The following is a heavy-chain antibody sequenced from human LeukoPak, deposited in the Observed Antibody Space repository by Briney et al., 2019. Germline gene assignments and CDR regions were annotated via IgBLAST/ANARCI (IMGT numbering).Heavy chain of an antibody. Sequence: GESLKIPCKGSGYRFSNYWIGWVRQMPGKGLEWMGIIYPGDSDSRYSPSFQGQVTISADKSISTAYLQWSSLKASDTAMYYCARPYSGSYYGYYFDYWGQGTLVTVSS. D-gene: IGHD1-26*01. V-gene: IGHV5-51*01. CDR2: IYPGDSDS. J-gene: IGHJ4*02. CDR1: GYRFSNYW. CDR3: ARPYSGSYYGYYFDY.